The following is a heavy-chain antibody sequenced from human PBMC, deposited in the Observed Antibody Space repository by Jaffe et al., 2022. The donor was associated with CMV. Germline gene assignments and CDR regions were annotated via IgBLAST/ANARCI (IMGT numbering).Heavy chain of an antibody. V-gene: IGHV6-1*01. Sequence: QVHLHQSGPGLVQPSQTLSLTCVISGDSVSTNSATWNWIRQSPSRGLEWLGRTYYGSKWNYDYAVSVKGRVTIRPDTSKNQFSLQLHSVTPEDTAVYYCTKRARDRSSWSRDDAFDIWGQGTLVTVST. D-gene: IGHD6-13*01. J-gene: IGHJ3*02. CDR3: TKRARDRSSWSRDDAFDI. CDR1: GDSVSTNSAT. CDR2: TYYGSKWNY.